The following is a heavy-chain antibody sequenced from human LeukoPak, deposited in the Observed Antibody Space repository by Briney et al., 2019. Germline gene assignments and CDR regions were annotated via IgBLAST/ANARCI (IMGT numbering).Heavy chain of an antibody. CDR2: INPKTGST. CDR1: GYSFTGNY. V-gene: IGHV1-2*02. Sequence: VASVNLSCKASGYSFTGNYIHWVRQAPAQGLEWMGWINPKTGSTNYAEKYQGRVTMTRDTSISTCYMELIRLRSDDVAVYYCARSSGGSGWWGDNWFDPWGQGTLVIVSS. CDR3: ARSSGGSGWWGDNWFDP. D-gene: IGHD3-10*01. J-gene: IGHJ5*02.